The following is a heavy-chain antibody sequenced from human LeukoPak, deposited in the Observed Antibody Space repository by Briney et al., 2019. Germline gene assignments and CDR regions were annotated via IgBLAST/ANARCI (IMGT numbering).Heavy chain of an antibody. CDR2: INTNTGNP. J-gene: IGHJ6*03. D-gene: IGHD6-13*01. Sequence: GASVKVSCKASGYTFTSYAMNWVRQAPGQGLGWMGWINTNTGNPTYAQGFTGRFVFSLDTSVSTAYLQISSLKAEDTAVYYCARDYVWQQLVQSQVNYYYYYMDVWGKGTTVTVSS. V-gene: IGHV7-4-1*02. CDR1: GYTFTSYA. CDR3: ARDYVWQQLVQSQVNYYYYYMDV.